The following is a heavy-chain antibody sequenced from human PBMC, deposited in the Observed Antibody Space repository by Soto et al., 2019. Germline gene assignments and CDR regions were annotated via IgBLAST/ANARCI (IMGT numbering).Heavy chain of an antibody. V-gene: IGHV1-69*13. CDR1: GGPFSSYA. CDR3: ARGNRGRSIAAQSGMDV. D-gene: IGHD6-6*01. J-gene: IGHJ6*02. Sequence: SVKVSCKASGGPFSSYAISWVRQAPGQGLEWMGGIIPIFGTANYAQKFQGRVTITADESTSTAYMELSSLRSEDTAVYYCARGNRGRSIAAQSGMDVWGQGTTVTVSS. CDR2: IIPIFGTA.